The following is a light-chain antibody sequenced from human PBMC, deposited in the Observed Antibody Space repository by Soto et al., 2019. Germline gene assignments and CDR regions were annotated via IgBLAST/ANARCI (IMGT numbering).Light chain of an antibody. CDR1: QSISSW. J-gene: IGKJ4*01. CDR2: DAS. CDR3: QQYNSYSPLT. Sequence: DFQITRSPSNLSAFLRDRSTIHLPVSQSISSWLAWYQQKPGKAPKLLIYDASSLESGVPSRFSGSGSGTEFTLTISSLQPDDFATYYCQQYNSYSPLTFGGGTKVDI. V-gene: IGKV1-5*01.